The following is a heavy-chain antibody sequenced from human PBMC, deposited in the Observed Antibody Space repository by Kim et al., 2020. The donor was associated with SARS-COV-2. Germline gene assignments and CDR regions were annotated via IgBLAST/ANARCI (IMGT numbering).Heavy chain of an antibody. D-gene: IGHD3-10*02. CDR1: GFSLGNDW. J-gene: IGHJ4*02. CDR3: ASLDTAHVPGGM. Sequence: GGSLRLSCVVSGFSLGNDWMSWVRQAPGKGLEWVAMKKGDGSEAYYVDSVKGRFTMSRDNAKNSLYLQMSRLRTEDTAIYYCASLDTAHVPGGMWGQGTPVSVSS. V-gene: IGHV3-7*01. CDR2: KKGDGSEA.